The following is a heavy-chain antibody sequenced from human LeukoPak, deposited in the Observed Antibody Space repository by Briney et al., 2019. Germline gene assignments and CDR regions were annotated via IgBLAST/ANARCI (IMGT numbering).Heavy chain of an antibody. J-gene: IGHJ4*02. CDR3: TTPRRYSLDY. CDR1: GFTFSNAW. CDR2: IKSKADGWTT. D-gene: IGHD5-12*01. Sequence: GGSLRLSCAASGFTFSNAWMSWVRQAPGKGLEWIGRIKSKADGWTTDYAAPVKGRFTLSRDDSKSTLYLQMNSLKAEDTAVYYCTTPRRYSLDYWGQGTLVTVSS. V-gene: IGHV3-15*01.